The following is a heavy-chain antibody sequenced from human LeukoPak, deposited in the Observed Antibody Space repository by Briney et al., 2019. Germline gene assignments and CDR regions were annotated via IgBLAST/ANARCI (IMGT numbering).Heavy chain of an antibody. Sequence: GGSLRLSCAASGFTVSSNYMSWVRQARGKGLEWVSVIYSGGSTYYADSVKGRFTISRDNSKNTLYLQMNSLRAEDTAVYYCARSSKGRAFDIWGQGTMVTVSS. CDR2: IYSGGST. CDR3: ARSSKGRAFDI. V-gene: IGHV3-66*01. J-gene: IGHJ3*02. CDR1: GFTVSSNY.